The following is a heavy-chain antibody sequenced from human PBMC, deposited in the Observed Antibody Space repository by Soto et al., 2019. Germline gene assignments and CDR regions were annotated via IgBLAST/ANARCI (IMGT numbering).Heavy chain of an antibody. CDR1: GGSISSGDYY. Sequence: QVQLQESGPGLVKPSQTLSLTCTVSGGSISSGDYYWSWIRQPPGKGLEWIGYIYYSGSTYFNPSLTSRVSISVDTSNNQFSLKLSSVTAADTAVYYCARETAESRYFPHWGQGTLVTVSS. CDR3: ARETAESRYFPH. CDR2: IYYSGST. J-gene: IGHJ1*01. V-gene: IGHV4-30-4*01.